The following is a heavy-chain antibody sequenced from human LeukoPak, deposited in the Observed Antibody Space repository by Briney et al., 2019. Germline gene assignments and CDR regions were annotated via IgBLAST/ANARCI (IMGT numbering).Heavy chain of an antibody. D-gene: IGHD3-22*01. Sequence: SETLSLTCAVYGGSFSGYYWSWIRQPPGKGLEWIGEINHIGSTNYNPSLKSRVTISVDTSKNQFSLKLSSVTAADTAVYYCARRTYYYDSSGYYYRWDYWGQGTLVTVSS. CDR1: GGSFSGYY. V-gene: IGHV4-34*01. CDR3: ARRTYYYDSSGYYYRWDY. CDR2: INHIGST. J-gene: IGHJ4*02.